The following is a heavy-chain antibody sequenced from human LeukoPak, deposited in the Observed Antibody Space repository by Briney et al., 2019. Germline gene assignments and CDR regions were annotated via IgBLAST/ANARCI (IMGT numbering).Heavy chain of an antibody. Sequence: GSLRLSCAASGFTFSSYWMSWVRQAPGKGLEWVANIKQDGSEKYYVDSVKGRFTISRDNAKNSLYLQMNSLRAEDTAVYYCASYDYGGNDAFDIWGQGTMVTVSS. CDR3: ASYDYGGNDAFDI. D-gene: IGHD4-23*01. CDR2: IKQDGSEK. V-gene: IGHV3-7*01. J-gene: IGHJ3*02. CDR1: GFTFSSYW.